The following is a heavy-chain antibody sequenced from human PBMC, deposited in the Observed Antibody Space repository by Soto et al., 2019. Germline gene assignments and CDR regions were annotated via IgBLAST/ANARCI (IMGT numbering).Heavy chain of an antibody. Sequence: PGGSLRLSCAASGFTFSGYAMSWVRQAPGKGLEWVSAISGSGGSTYYADSVKGRFPISRDNSKNTLYLQMNSLRAEDTAVYYCAKDRITMIVVVITTGMDVWGQGTTVTVSS. CDR3: AKDRITMIVVVITTGMDV. CDR1: GFTFSGYA. CDR2: ISGSGGST. J-gene: IGHJ6*02. V-gene: IGHV3-23*01. D-gene: IGHD3-22*01.